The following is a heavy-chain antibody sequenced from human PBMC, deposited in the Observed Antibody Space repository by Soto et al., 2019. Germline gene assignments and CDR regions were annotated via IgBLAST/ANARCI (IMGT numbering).Heavy chain of an antibody. CDR1: GFTFSNYW. J-gene: IGHJ4*02. D-gene: IGHD1-7*01. CDR3: ARDTLELLYYFDD. CDR2: INSDGSSA. V-gene: IGHV3-74*01. Sequence: PGGSLRLSCAASGFTFSNYWMHWVRQAPGKGLVWVSRINSDGSSASYADSVKGRFTISRDNAENTLYLQMNSLRAEDTAVYYCARDTLELLYYFDDWGQGTLVTVSS.